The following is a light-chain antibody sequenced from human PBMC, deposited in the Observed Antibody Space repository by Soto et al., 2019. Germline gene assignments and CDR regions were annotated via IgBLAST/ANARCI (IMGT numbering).Light chain of an antibody. CDR2: DVS. CDR1: SSDVGGYNY. Sequence: QSALTQPASVSGSPGQSIPISCTGTSSDVGGYNYVSWYQQHPGTAPKLMIYDVSIRPSGVSNRFSGSKSGNTASLTISGLQAEDEANYYCSSDTSSSSYVFGTGTKVTVL. J-gene: IGLJ1*01. V-gene: IGLV2-14*01. CDR3: SSDTSSSSYV.